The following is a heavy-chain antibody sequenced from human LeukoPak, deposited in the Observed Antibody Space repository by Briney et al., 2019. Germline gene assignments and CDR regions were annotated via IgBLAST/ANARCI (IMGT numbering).Heavy chain of an antibody. D-gene: IGHD3-22*01. CDR3: ARDLYYDSSGYYYHAFDI. CDR1: GYTFTSYG. J-gene: IGHJ3*02. V-gene: IGHV1-18*01. Sequence: ASVKVSCKASGYTFTSYGISWVRQAPGQGLEWMGWISAYNGNTNYAQKLQGRVTMTTDTSTSTAYVELRSLRSDDTAVYYCARDLYYDSSGYYYHAFDIWGQGTMVTVSS. CDR2: ISAYNGNT.